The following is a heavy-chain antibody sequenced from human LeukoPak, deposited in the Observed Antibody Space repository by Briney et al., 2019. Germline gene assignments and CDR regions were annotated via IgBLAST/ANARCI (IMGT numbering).Heavy chain of an antibody. CDR3: ARVPYDFWSGYSPYYYYYMDV. Sequence: PSETLSLTCTVSGGSISSGGYYWSWIRQPPGKGLEWIGYIYHSGSTYYNPSLKSRVTISVDRSKNQFSLKLSSVTAADTAVYYCARVPYDFWSGYSPYYYYYMDVWGKGTTVTVSS. CDR2: IYHSGST. D-gene: IGHD3-3*01. V-gene: IGHV4-30-2*01. CDR1: GGSISSGGYY. J-gene: IGHJ6*03.